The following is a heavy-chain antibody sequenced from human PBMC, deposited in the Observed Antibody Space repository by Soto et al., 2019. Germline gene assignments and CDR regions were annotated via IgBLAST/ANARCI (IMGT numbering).Heavy chain of an antibody. Sequence: GASVKVSCKVSGYTLTELSMHWVRQAPGKGLELMGGFDPEDGETIYAQKFQGRVTMTEDTSTDTAYMELSSLRSEDTAVYYCATGGTVDTAMGFYYYYGMDVWGQGTTVTVSS. V-gene: IGHV1-24*01. CDR3: ATGGTVDTAMGFYYYYGMDV. CDR2: FDPEDGET. J-gene: IGHJ6*02. D-gene: IGHD5-18*01. CDR1: GYTLTELS.